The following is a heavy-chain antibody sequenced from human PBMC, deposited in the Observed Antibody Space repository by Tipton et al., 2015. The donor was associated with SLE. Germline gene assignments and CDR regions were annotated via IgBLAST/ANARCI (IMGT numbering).Heavy chain of an antibody. D-gene: IGHD2-21*01. Sequence: SLRLSCAASGFTFSSYSMNWVRQAPGKGLEWVSSISSSSSYIYYADSVKGRFTISRDNAKNSLYLQMNSLRAEDTAVYYCARDCGGGGWFDPWGQGTLVTVSS. CDR1: GFTFSSYS. CDR2: ISSSSSYI. CDR3: ARDCGGGGWFDP. V-gene: IGHV3-21*04. J-gene: IGHJ5*02.